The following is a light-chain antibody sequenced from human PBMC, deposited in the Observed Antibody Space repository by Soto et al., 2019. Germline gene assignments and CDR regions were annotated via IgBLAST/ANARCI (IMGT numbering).Light chain of an antibody. J-gene: IGLJ1*01. CDR3: SSYTSSSAPHYV. CDR2: DVS. CDR1: SSDVGAYNY. V-gene: IGLV2-14*03. Sequence: QSVLTQPASVSGSPGQSITISCTGTSSDVGAYNYVSWYQQHPGKAHKLLIYDVSNRPSGVSNRFSGSKSGNTASLTISGLQAEDEADYYCSSYTSSSAPHYVFGTGTKLTVL.